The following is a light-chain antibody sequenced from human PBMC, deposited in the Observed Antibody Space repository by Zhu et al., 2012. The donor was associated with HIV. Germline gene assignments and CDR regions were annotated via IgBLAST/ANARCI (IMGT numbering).Light chain of an antibody. Sequence: DVQLTQFPSFLSASVGDRVTITCRASESIRRYLAWYQQKPGKAPKLLIYDASTLQSGVPSTFSGSGSGTEFTLTISSLQPEDFAIYYCQQLNTYPLFTFGPGTKVDIK. V-gene: IGKV1-9*01. CDR3: QQLNTYPLFT. CDR2: DAS. CDR1: ESIRRY. J-gene: IGKJ3*01.